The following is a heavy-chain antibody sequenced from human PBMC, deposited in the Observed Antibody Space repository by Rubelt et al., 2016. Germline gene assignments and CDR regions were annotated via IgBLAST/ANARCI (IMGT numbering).Heavy chain of an antibody. CDR3: ASLQQLYYFDY. Sequence: QLQLQESGPGLVKPSETLSLTCTVSGASLSTTTYFWGWIRQPPGKGLEWIGYIYYSGSTYYNPSLKSRITISVDTSKNQFSLKLSSVTAADTAVYYCASLQQLYYFDYWGQGTLVTVSS. D-gene: IGHD6-13*01. CDR1: GASLSTTTYF. V-gene: IGHV4-39*07. CDR2: IYYSGST. J-gene: IGHJ4*02.